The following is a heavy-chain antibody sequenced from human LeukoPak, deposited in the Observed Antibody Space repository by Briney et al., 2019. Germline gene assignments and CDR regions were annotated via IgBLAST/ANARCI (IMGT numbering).Heavy chain of an antibody. D-gene: IGHD5-18*01. Sequence: SETLSLTCAVYGGSFSGYYWSWIRQPPGEGLEWIGEINHSGSTNYNPSLKSRVTISVDTSKNQFSLKLSSVTAADTAVYYCAKGLNGIQLWFRFDYWGQGTLVTVSS. V-gene: IGHV4-34*01. J-gene: IGHJ4*02. CDR2: INHSGST. CDR1: GGSFSGYY. CDR3: AKGLNGIQLWFRFDY.